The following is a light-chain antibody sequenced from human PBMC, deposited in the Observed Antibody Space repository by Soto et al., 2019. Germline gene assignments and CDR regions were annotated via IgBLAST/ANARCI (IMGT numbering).Light chain of an antibody. CDR3: SSYTNSTTHV. V-gene: IGLV2-14*01. CDR1: SSDVGGYNY. CDR2: EIS. Sequence: QSALTQPASVSGSPGQSITISCTGTSSDVGGYNYVSWYQQHPGKAPTIMIYEISNRPSGVSNRFSGSKSGNTASLTISGLQAEDEPDYYCSSYTNSTTHVFGTATKVTVL. J-gene: IGLJ1*01.